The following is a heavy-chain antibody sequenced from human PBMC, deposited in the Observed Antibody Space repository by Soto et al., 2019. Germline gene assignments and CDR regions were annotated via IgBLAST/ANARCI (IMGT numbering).Heavy chain of an antibody. V-gene: IGHV1-69*01. D-gene: IGHD3-10*01. CDR3: ARGLDYYGSGSYYTAQEN. J-gene: IGHJ4*02. CDR2: IIPIFGTA. Sequence: QVQLVQSGAEVKKPGSSVKVSCKASGGTFSSYAISWVRQAPGQGLEWMGGIIPIFGTANYAQKFQGRVKITADESTSTAYMELSSLRSEDTAVYYCARGLDYYGSGSYYTAQENWGQGTLVTVSS. CDR1: GGTFSSYA.